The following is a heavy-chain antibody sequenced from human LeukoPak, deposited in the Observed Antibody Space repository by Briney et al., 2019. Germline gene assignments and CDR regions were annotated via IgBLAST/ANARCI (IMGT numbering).Heavy chain of an antibody. Sequence: GGSLRLSCAASGFTYSSYSMNWVRQAPGKGLEWVSSISSASNYIYYADSLKGRFTDSRDNAKNSLYLQMNSLRAEDTAVYYCARGWLYSSSSPDYWGQGSLVTVSS. CDR1: GFTYSSYS. V-gene: IGHV3-21*01. D-gene: IGHD6-13*01. J-gene: IGHJ4*02. CDR2: ISSASNYI. CDR3: ARGWLYSSSSPDY.